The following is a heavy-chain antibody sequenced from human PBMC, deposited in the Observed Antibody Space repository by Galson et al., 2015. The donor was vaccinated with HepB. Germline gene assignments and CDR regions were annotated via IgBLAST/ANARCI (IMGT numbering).Heavy chain of an antibody. D-gene: IGHD6-13*01. CDR2: ISSKSRTI. Sequence: SLRLSCAASGFNFTNYSMNWVRQAPGKGLQWVAYISSKSRTISYADSVKGRFTLSRDNANNSLYLQMNSLRDEDTAVYYCARDSSSPLRFYHHYGMDVWGQGTTVP. CDR1: GFNFTNYS. J-gene: IGHJ6*02. V-gene: IGHV3-48*02. CDR3: ARDSSSPLRFYHHYGMDV.